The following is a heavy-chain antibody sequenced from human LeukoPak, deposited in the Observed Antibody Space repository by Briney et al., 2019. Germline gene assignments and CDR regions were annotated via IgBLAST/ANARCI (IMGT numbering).Heavy chain of an antibody. CDR1: GGSFSGYY. Sequence: SETLSLTCAVYGGSFSGYYWSWIRQPPGKGLEWIGEINHSGSTNYNPSLKSRVTISVDTSKNQFSLKLSSVTAADTAVYYCARDRVVAATRDWGQGTLVTVSS. V-gene: IGHV4-34*01. CDR3: ARDRVVAATRD. D-gene: IGHD2-15*01. CDR2: INHSGST. J-gene: IGHJ4*02.